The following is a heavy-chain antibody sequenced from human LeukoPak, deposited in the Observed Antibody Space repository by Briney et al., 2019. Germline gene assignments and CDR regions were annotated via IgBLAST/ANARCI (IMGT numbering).Heavy chain of an antibody. V-gene: IGHV1-69*05. J-gene: IGHJ6*03. CDR1: GGTFSSYA. CDR2: IIPIFGTA. CDR3: ARGIVGAENYYYYMDV. D-gene: IGHD1-26*01. Sequence: ASVKVSCKASGGTFSSYAISWVRQAPGQGLEWMEGIIPIFGTANYAQKFQGRVTITTDESTSTAYMELSSLRSEDTAVYYCARGIVGAENYYYYMDVWGKGTTVTVSS.